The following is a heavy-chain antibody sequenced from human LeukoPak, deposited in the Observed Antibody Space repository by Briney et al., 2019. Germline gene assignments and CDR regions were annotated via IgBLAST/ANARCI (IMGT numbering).Heavy chain of an antibody. Sequence: GGSLRLSCAASGLTFSSYAMSWVRQAPGKGLEWVSAISGSGGSTYYADSVEGRFTISRDNSKNTLYLQMNSLRAEDTAVYYCAKDRQFYYYYGMDVWGPRDHGHRLL. CDR3: AKDRQFYYYYGMDV. CDR1: GLTFSSYA. D-gene: IGHD6-19*01. CDR2: ISGSGGST. V-gene: IGHV3-23*01. J-gene: IGHJ6*01.